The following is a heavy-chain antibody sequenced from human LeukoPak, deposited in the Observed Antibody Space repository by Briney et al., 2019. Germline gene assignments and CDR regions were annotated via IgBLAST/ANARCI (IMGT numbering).Heavy chain of an antibody. Sequence: TGGSLRLSCAASGFTFSSYSMNWVRQAPGKGLEWVSYISSSSSTIYYADSVKGRFTISRDNSKNTLYLQMNSLRAEDTAVYYCAKAFTMDSGSYQSSYYYYYGMDVWGQGTTVTVSS. CDR1: GFTFSSYS. CDR3: AKAFTMDSGSYQSSYYYYYGMDV. V-gene: IGHV3-48*01. J-gene: IGHJ6*02. D-gene: IGHD1-26*01. CDR2: ISSSSSTI.